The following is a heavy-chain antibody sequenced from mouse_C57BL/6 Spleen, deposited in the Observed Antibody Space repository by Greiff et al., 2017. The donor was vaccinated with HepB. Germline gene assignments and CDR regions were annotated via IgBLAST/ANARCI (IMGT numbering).Heavy chain of an antibody. CDR2: INPSNGGT. D-gene: IGHD2-4*01. CDR3: ARGIYYDYGGGYAMDY. CDR1: GYTFTSYW. V-gene: IGHV1-53*01. J-gene: IGHJ4*01. Sequence: QVQLQQPGTELVKPGASVKLSCKASGYTFTSYWMHWVKQRPGQGLEWIGNINPSNGGTNYNEKFKSKATLTVDKSSSTAYMQLSSLTSEDSAVYYCARGIYYDYGGGYAMDYWGQGTSVTVSS.